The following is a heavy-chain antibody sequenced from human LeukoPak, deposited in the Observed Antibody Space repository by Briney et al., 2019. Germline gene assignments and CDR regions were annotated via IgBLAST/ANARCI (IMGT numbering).Heavy chain of an antibody. J-gene: IGHJ5*02. CDR1: GYTFTSYV. V-gene: IGHV1-3*03. CDR3: ARDSCSGGSCYSNWFDP. D-gene: IGHD2-15*01. CDR2: INAGNGNT. Sequence: ASVKVSCKASGYTFTSYVMHWVRQAPGQRLEWMGWINAGNGNTKYSQEFQGRVTITRDTSASTAYMELSSLRSEDMAVYYCARDSCSGGSCYSNWFDPWGQGTLVTVSS.